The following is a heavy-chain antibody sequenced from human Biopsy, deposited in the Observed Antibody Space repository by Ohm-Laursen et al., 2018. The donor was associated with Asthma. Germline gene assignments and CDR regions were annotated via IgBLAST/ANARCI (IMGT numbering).Heavy chain of an antibody. V-gene: IGHV1-69*01. J-gene: IGHJ6*02. CDR2: IMTVFGTT. CDR3: ARCQVGYSSGWSLLLKKIYYSGMDV. D-gene: IGHD6-19*01. CDR1: GGTFSNFA. Sequence: SSVKVSCKIPGGTFSNFAISWVRQAPGQGLEWLGGIMTVFGTTNYAQKFQGRVTITADESTSTAYMEVTSLRSEDTAIYYCARCQVGYSSGWSLLLKKIYYSGMDVWGQGNAVTVSS.